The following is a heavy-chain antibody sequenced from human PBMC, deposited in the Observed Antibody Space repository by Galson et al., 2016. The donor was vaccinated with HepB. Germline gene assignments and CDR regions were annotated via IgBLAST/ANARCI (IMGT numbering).Heavy chain of an antibody. D-gene: IGHD6-19*01. CDR3: ARDPYQWLSKYYFDY. CDR2: ISWNSGTV. Sequence: SLRLSCAASGFTFDDYAMHWVRHSPGKGLEWVAGISWNSGTVFYADSVKGRFTISRDNNRNSIYLQMDNLSVEDTAFYFCARDPYQWLSKYYFDYWGQGALVTVSS. V-gene: IGHV3-9*01. CDR1: GFTFDDYA. J-gene: IGHJ4*02.